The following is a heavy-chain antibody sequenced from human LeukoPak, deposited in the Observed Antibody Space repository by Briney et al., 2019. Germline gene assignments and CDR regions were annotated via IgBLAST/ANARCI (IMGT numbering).Heavy chain of an antibody. CDR1: GFTFSSYS. J-gene: IGHJ1*01. Sequence: GGSLRLSCAASGFTFSSYSMNWVRQAPGKGLEWVSSISSSSSYIYYADSVKGRFTISRDNAKNSLYLQMNSLRAEDTAVYYCARDWPTTAAASTIPEDFHLWGQGTLVTVSS. V-gene: IGHV3-21*01. CDR3: ARDWPTTAAASTIPEDFHL. D-gene: IGHD6-13*01. CDR2: ISSSSSYI.